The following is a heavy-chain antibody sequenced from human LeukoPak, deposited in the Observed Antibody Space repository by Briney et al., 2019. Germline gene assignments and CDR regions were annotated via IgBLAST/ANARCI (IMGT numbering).Heavy chain of an antibody. Sequence: GGSLRLSCAASGFTFSSYGMHWVRQAPGKGLEWVAVISYDGSNKYYADSVKGRFTISRDNSKNTLYLQTNSLRAEDTAVYYCARDLYYYDSSGYFLIDYWGQGTLVTVSS. CDR1: GFTFSSYG. CDR2: ISYDGSNK. CDR3: ARDLYYYDSSGYFLIDY. J-gene: IGHJ4*02. D-gene: IGHD3-22*01. V-gene: IGHV3-30*03.